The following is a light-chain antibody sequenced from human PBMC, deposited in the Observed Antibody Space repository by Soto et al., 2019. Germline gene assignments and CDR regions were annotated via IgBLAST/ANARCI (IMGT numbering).Light chain of an antibody. Sequence: QSVLTQPASVSGSPGQSITISCTGTSSDVGGYNYVSWYQHHPGKAPKLMIYDVTNRPSGVSNRFSGSKSGNTASLTISGLRAEDEADYYCNSYTSSTTLVVFGGGTKLTVL. CDR3: NSYTSSTTLVV. V-gene: IGLV2-14*03. J-gene: IGLJ2*01. CDR2: DVT. CDR1: SSDVGGYNY.